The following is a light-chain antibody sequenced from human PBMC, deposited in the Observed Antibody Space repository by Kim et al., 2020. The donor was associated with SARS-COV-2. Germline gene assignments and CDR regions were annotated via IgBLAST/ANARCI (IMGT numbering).Light chain of an antibody. Sequence: QSALAQPASVSGSPRQSITISCTGTSSDVGNYNYVSWYQQHPGEAPKLLIYDVTKRPSGASNRFSGSKSGNTASLTISGLQAEDEADYYCSSFTSSRTWVFGGGTQLTVL. V-gene: IGLV2-14*01. CDR3: SSFTSSRTWV. CDR2: DVT. CDR1: SSDVGNYNY. J-gene: IGLJ2*01.